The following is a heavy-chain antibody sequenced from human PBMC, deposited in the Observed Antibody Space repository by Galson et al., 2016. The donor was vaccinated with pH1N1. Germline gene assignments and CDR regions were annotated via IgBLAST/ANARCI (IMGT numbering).Heavy chain of an antibody. V-gene: IGHV4-34*01. CDR2: IDDSGSP. D-gene: IGHD3-3*01. J-gene: IGHJ4*01. Sequence: ETLSLTCAVYLGSFSGHYWTWIRQSPGKGLEWLGEIDDSGSPNYNPSLMSRVTISVDTSKNQFSLKVTSMTAADTAVYFCARRTNPDFWSDYSIFDQWGQGTRVTVSS. CDR1: LGSFSGHY. CDR3: ARRTNPDFWSDYSIFDQ.